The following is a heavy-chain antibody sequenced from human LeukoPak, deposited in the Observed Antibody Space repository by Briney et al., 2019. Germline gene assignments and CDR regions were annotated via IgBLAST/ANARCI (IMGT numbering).Heavy chain of an antibody. D-gene: IGHD3-22*01. V-gene: IGHV4-59*08. J-gene: IGHJ4*02. Sequence: SQTLSLTCTVSGGSISSYYWSWIGQPPGKELEWNGYIYYSGSTNYNPSLKSRVTISVDTSKNQFSLKLSSVTAADTAVYYCARSFYYDSSVPPGYWGQGTLVTVSS. CDR2: IYYSGST. CDR1: GGSISSYY. CDR3: ARSFYYDSSVPPGY.